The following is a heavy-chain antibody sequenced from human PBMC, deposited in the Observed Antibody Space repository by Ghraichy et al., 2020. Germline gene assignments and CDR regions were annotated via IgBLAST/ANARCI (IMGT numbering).Heavy chain of an antibody. CDR3: ARGGSSGWYPDY. CDR1: GDSLSSYY. CDR2: IYTSGST. V-gene: IGHV4-4*07. Sequence: SQTLSLTCTVSGDSLSSYYWSWIRQPAGKALEWIGRIYTSGSTNYNPSLKSRVTMSVDTSKNQFSLKLSSVTAADTAVYYCARGGSSGWYPDYWGQGTLVTVSS. D-gene: IGHD6-19*01. J-gene: IGHJ4*02.